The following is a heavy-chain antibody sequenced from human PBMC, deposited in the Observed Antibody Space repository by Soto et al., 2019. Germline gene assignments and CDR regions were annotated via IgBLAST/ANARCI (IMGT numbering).Heavy chain of an antibody. V-gene: IGHV4-30-4*01. D-gene: IGHD2-21*02. J-gene: IGHJ4*02. Sequence: QVQLQESGPGLVKPSQTLSLTCNVSGASLSSGDFYWSWIRQPPGKGLEWIAFIYYNGNNFYNPSLKRRVTISIDTSTNQFSLQVRSVTAADTAVYYCARERRGGDSDGGVDYWGQGTLVTVSS. CDR2: IYYNGNN. CDR3: ARERRGGDSDGGVDY. CDR1: GASLSSGDFY.